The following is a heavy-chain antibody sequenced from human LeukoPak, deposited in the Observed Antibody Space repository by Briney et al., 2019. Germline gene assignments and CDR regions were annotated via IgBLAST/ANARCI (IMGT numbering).Heavy chain of an antibody. CDR1: GYSISSDNY. V-gene: IGHV4-38-2*01. D-gene: IGHD3-22*01. Sequence: SETLSLTCGVSGYSISSDNYWGWIRQPPGKGLQYIGSIHHSGSTDYNPSLKSRVTISVDASKNQFSLKVSSLTAADTAMYYCARASYYYDSSGYLSDYYYYYYMDVWGKGTTVTVSS. J-gene: IGHJ6*03. CDR2: IHHSGST. CDR3: ARASYYYDSSGYLSDYYYYYYMDV.